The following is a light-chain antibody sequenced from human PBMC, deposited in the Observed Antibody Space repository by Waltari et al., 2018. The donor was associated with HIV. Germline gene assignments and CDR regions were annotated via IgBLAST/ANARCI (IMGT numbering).Light chain of an antibody. Sequence: QSALTQPASVSGSPGQSITISCTGTSSDVGDYNSVSWYQQHPGKAPKPIIYDVSNRPSGVSNRCSGSKSGNTASLTISGLQTEDEADYYCSSYTSSSTRVFGTGTKVTVL. CDR3: SSYTSSSTRV. J-gene: IGLJ1*01. CDR2: DVS. CDR1: SSDVGDYNS. V-gene: IGLV2-14*01.